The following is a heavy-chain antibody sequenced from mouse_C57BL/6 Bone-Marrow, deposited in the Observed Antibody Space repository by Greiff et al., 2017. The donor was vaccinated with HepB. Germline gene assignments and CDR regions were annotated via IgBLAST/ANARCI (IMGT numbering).Heavy chain of an antibody. D-gene: IGHD2-4*01. CDR3: ARAYGYDYDTYAMDY. V-gene: IGHV3-3*01. Sequence: LMESGPSLVRPSQTLSLTCTVTGFSINSDCYWIWIRQFPGNKLEYIGYTFYSGITYYNPSLESRTYITRDTSKNQFSLKLSSVTTEDTATYYCARAYGYDYDTYAMDYWGQGTSVTVSS. CDR1: GFSINSDCY. J-gene: IGHJ4*01. CDR2: TFYSGIT.